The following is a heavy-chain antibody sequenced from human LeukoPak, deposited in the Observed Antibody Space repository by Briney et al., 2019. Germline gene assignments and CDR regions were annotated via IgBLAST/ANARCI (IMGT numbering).Heavy chain of an antibody. CDR2: IYYTGNT. D-gene: IGHD4-17*01. V-gene: IGHV4-39*01. CDR1: GGSIDSSSYY. Sequence: PSETLSLTCTVSGGSIDSSSYYWGWIRQPPGKGLEWIGSIYYTGNTYYKPSLESRVTISVDTSKNQFSLKLSSVTAADTAVYYCARGGWATVTSNYFDYWGQGTLVTVSS. CDR3: ARGGWATVTSNYFDY. J-gene: IGHJ4*02.